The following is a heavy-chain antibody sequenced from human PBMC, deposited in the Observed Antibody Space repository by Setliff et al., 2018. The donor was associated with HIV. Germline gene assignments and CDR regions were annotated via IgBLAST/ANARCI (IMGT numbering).Heavy chain of an antibody. V-gene: IGHV4-39*07. J-gene: IGHJ4*02. Sequence: PSETLSLTCTVSGGSISSSSYYWAWIRQPPGKGLEWIGNMYYSGSTYYNPSLKSRVTISVDTSKNQFSLKVSSVTAADTAVYYCARDRGGGYNNLDYWGQGTLVTVSS. CDR2: MYYSGST. CDR1: GGSISSSSYY. D-gene: IGHD5-12*01. CDR3: ARDRGGGYNNLDY.